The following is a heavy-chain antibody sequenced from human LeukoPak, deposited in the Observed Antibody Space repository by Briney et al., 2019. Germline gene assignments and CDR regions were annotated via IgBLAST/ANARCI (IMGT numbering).Heavy chain of an antibody. D-gene: IGHD3-10*01. J-gene: IGHJ4*02. V-gene: IGHV1-46*01. CDR2: TNPSGSST. CDR3: ARRGFDF. Sequence: ASVKISCKASGYTFTNYYMHWVQQAPGQGLEWMGITNPSGSSTTYAQKFQGRVTMTRDTSTSTVYMELSSLRSEDTAVYFCARRGFDFWGQGTLVAVSS. CDR1: GYTFTNYY.